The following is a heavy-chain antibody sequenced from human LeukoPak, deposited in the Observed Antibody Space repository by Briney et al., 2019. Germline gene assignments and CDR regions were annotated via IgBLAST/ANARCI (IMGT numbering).Heavy chain of an antibody. CDR1: GFTFTNYW. CDR3: AKSGGFFDT. V-gene: IGHV3-7*01. CDR2: IDQDETEK. J-gene: IGHJ5*02. Sequence: PGGSLRLSCAVSGFTFTNYWMTWVRQAPGKGLEWVANIDQDETEKFYVDSVVGRFTISRGNGKNFLYLQMNSLRAEDTAVYYCAKSGGFFDTWGQGTLVTVSS. D-gene: IGHD1-26*01.